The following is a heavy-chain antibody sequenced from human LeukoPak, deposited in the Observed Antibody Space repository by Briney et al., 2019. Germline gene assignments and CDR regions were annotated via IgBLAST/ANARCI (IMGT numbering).Heavy chain of an antibody. CDR3: ARDPRKTIYGMDV. Sequence: ASVRVSCKASGYTFTSYYMHWVRQAPGQGLEWMGIINPSGGSTSYAQKFQGRVTMTRDTSTSTVYMELSSLRSEDTAVYYCARDPRKTIYGMDVWGQGTTVTVSS. D-gene: IGHD1-14*01. V-gene: IGHV1-46*01. CDR2: INPSGGST. J-gene: IGHJ6*02. CDR1: GYTFTSYY.